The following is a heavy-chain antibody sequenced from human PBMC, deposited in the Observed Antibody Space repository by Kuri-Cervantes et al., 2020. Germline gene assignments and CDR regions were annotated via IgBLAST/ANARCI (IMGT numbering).Heavy chain of an antibody. CDR3: AREEQWLVRSPFDY. V-gene: IGHV3-33*01. D-gene: IGHD6-19*01. J-gene: IGHJ4*02. Sequence: GESLKISCAASGFTFSSYGMHWVRQAPGKGLEWVAVIWYDGSNKNYADPVKGRFNISRDNSKNTLYLQMNSLRAEDTSVYYCAREEQWLVRSPFDYWDQGTLVTVSS. CDR2: IWYDGSNK. CDR1: GFTFSSYG.